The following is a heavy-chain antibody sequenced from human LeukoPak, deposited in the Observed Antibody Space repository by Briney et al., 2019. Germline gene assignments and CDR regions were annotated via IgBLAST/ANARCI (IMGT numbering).Heavy chain of an antibody. V-gene: IGHV4-59*02. CDR2: VYYSGST. Sequence: GSLRLSCTASGFTVSSSWMTWVRQAPGKGLEWIGYVYYSGSTEYNPSLRSRVTMSLEMSKHQFSLNLTSVTAADTAVYYCASNTATVFDYWGQGALVTVSS. CDR3: ASNTATVFDY. J-gene: IGHJ4*02. CDR1: GFTVSSSW. D-gene: IGHD2-21*02.